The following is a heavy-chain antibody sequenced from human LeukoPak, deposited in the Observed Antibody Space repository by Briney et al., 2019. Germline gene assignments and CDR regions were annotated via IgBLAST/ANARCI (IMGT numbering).Heavy chain of an antibody. D-gene: IGHD3-9*01. Sequence: GGSLRLSCAASGFTFSNYWMSWVRQAPGKGLEWVANIKHDGGDKHNVDSVKGRFTIARDSAKNSLNLQMHSLRAEDTAVYYCARGGNYDILTGYIFDYWGQGTLVTVSS. CDR1: GFTFSNYW. CDR2: IKHDGGDK. CDR3: ARGGNYDILTGYIFDY. V-gene: IGHV3-7*03. J-gene: IGHJ4*02.